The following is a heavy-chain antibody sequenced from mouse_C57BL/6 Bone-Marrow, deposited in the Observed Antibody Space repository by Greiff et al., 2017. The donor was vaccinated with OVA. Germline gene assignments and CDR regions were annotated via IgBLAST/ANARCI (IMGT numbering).Heavy chain of an antibody. CDR1: GFNIKDDY. V-gene: IGHV14-4*01. Sequence: EVKLVESGAELVRPGASVKLSCTASGFNIKDDYMHWVKQRPEQGLEWIGWIDPENGDTEYASKFQGKATITADTSSNTAYLQLSSLTSEDTAVYYCTTYHFLAWFAYWGQGTLVTVSA. CDR3: TTYHFLAWFAY. J-gene: IGHJ3*01. CDR2: IDPENGDT.